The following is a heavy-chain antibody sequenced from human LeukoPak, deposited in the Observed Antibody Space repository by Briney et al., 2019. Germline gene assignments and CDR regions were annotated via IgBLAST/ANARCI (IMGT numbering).Heavy chain of an antibody. CDR2: IYSDGST. D-gene: IGHD2-15*01. CDR1: GFTLSSSH. Sequence: GGSLRLSCAASGFTLSSSHMSWLRQAPGKGLELVSIIYSDGSTYYADSVKGSSTISRDNSNNQLSLQMNSLRADHAAVSYCSRGRSVFSYALDMWGQGTMVTVSS. J-gene: IGHJ3*02. V-gene: IGHV3-53*01. CDR3: SRGRSVFSYALDM.